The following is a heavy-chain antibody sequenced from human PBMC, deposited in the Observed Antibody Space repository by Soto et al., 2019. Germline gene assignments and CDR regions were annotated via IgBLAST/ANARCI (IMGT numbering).Heavy chain of an antibody. D-gene: IGHD2-2*01. CDR1: GGYISSDY. CDR2: IYYSGST. CDR3: ASARSPAGMGYGMDV. V-gene: IGHV4-59*01. J-gene: IGHJ6*02. Sequence: SETLSLTCTVAGGYISSDYWSWIRQPPGEGLEWIAYIYYSGSTNYNPSLKSRVTISVDTSKNQFSLKLSSVTAADTAVYYCASARSPAGMGYGMDVWGQGTTVTVSS.